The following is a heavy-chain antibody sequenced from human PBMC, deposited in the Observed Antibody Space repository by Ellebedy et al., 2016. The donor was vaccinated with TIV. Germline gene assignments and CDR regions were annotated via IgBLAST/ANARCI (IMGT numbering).Heavy chain of an antibody. J-gene: IGHJ4*02. V-gene: IGHV3-74*01. CDR2: MNSDGSTT. CDR1: GFTFSSYW. D-gene: IGHD1-7*01. CDR3: ATAGNYRFDS. Sequence: GGSLRLXXAASGFTFSSYWMHWVRQAPGKGLVWVSRMNSDGSTTNYADSVRGRFTISRDNAKNTLYLQMNSLRAEDTAVYYCATAGNYRFDSWGQGTLVTVSS.